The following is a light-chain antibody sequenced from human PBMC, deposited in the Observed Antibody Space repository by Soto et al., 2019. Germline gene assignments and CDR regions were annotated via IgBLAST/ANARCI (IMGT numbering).Light chain of an antibody. Sequence: QSVLTQPPSVSGAPGQRVTISCTGSSSNIGAGYDVQWYQQLPGTAPKLLIYGNSNRPSGVPDRFSGSKSGTSASLAITGLQAEDEADYYCQSYDRSLSDHVFGTGTKVTVL. CDR3: QSYDRSLSDHV. J-gene: IGLJ1*01. V-gene: IGLV1-40*01. CDR2: GNS. CDR1: SSNIGAGYD.